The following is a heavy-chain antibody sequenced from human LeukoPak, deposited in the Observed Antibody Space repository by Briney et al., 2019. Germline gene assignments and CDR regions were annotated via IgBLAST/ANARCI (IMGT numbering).Heavy chain of an antibody. Sequence: SVKVSCKASGGTFSSYAISWVRQAPGQGLEWMGGINPIFGTANYAQKLQGRVTITADKSTSTAYMELSSLRSEDTAVYYCARDWADRSGWYFWGQGTLVTVSS. CDR3: ARDWADRSGWYF. CDR1: GGTFSSYA. J-gene: IGHJ4*02. CDR2: INPIFGTA. V-gene: IGHV1-69*06. D-gene: IGHD6-19*01.